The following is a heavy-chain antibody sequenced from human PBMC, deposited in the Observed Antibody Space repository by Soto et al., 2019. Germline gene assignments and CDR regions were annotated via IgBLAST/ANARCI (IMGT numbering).Heavy chain of an antibody. D-gene: IGHD6-6*01. J-gene: IGHJ6*02. CDR3: ARAYSSSAAHYYYGMDV. Sequence: QVQLVQSGAEVKKPGASVKVSCKASGYTFTSYDINWVRQATGQGLEWMGWMNPNSGNTGYAQKFQGRVTMTRNTSISTAYMELSSLRSEDTAVYYCARAYSSSAAHYYYGMDVWGQGTTVTVSS. CDR1: GYTFTSYD. V-gene: IGHV1-8*01. CDR2: MNPNSGNT.